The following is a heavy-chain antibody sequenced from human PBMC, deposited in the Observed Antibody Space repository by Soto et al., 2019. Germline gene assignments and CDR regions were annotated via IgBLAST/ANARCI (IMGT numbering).Heavy chain of an antibody. CDR2: IYYSGST. D-gene: IGHD3-22*01. Sequence: SGYCRSSKNQPPGKGLEWIGSIYYSGSTYYNPSLNSRVTISVDTSRIHFSLKLISVTAADTAVYYCARQSYDSSDYFDYWGQGTLVTVSS. J-gene: IGHJ4*02. CDR1: SGYC. V-gene: IGHV4-39*01. CDR3: ARQSYDSSDYFDY.